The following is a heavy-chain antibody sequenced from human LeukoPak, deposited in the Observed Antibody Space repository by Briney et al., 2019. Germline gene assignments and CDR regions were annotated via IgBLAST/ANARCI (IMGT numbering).Heavy chain of an antibody. CDR3: ARATGWGYYYYYMDV. V-gene: IGHV4-34*01. J-gene: IGHJ6*03. Sequence: PSETPSLTCAVYGGSFSGYYWSWIRQPPGKGLEWIGEINHSGSTNYNPSLKSRVTISVDTSKNQFSLKLSSVTAADTAVYYCARATGWGYYYYYMDVWGKGTTVTVSS. CDR2: INHSGST. D-gene: IGHD4-11*01. CDR1: GGSFSGYY.